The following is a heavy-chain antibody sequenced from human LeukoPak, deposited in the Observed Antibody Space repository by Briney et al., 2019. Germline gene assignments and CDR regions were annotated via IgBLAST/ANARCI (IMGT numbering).Heavy chain of an antibody. J-gene: IGHJ4*02. Sequence: GSLRLSCAASGFTFSSYSMNWVRQAPGKGLEWVGEINHSGSTNYNPSLKSRVTISVDTSKNQFSLKLSSVTAADTAVYYCARGPQDGLLHYWGQGTLVTVSS. D-gene: IGHD5-24*01. CDR1: GFTFSSYS. CDR3: ARGPQDGLLHY. V-gene: IGHV4-34*01. CDR2: INHSGST.